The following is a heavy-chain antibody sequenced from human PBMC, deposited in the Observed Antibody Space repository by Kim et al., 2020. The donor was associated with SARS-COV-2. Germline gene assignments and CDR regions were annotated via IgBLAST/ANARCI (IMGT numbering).Heavy chain of an antibody. D-gene: IGHD6-19*01. J-gene: IGHJ4*02. CDR3: ARDSPIAVAGNFDY. V-gene: IGHV4-39*02. Sequence: PSLKRPVTISVGTSKNQFALTLSSVTAADTAVYYCARDSPIAVAGNFDYWGQGTLVTVSS.